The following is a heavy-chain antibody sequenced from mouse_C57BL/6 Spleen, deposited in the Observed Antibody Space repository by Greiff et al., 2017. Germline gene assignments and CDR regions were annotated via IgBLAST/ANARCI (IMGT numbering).Heavy chain of an antibody. CDR1: GYTFTSYW. CDR2: IDPSDSYT. CDR3: ARSGGGP. V-gene: IGHV1-69*01. Sequence: QVQLQQSGAELVMPGASVKLSCKASGYTFTSYWMHWVKQRPGQGLEWIGEIDPSDSYTNYNQKFKGKSTLTVDKSSSTAYMQLSSLTSEDSAVYYCARSGGGPWGQGTLVTVSA. J-gene: IGHJ3*01. D-gene: IGHD1-1*02.